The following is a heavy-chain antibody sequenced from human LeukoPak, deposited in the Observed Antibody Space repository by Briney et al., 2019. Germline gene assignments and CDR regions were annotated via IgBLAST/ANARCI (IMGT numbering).Heavy chain of an antibody. CDR1: GFTVSSNY. Sequence: PVGSLRLSCAASGFTVSSNYMSWVRQAPGKGLEWVSVIYSGGSTYYADSVKGRFTISRDNSKSTLFLQMNSLRAEDTAVYYCARTLRGTSGYYLDYWGQGALVPVSS. CDR2: IYSGGST. V-gene: IGHV3-53*01. J-gene: IGHJ4*02. CDR3: ARTLRGTSGYYLDY. D-gene: IGHD3-22*01.